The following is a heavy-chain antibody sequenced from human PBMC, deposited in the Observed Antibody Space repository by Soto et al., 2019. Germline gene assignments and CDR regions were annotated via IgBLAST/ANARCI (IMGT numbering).Heavy chain of an antibody. D-gene: IGHD3-22*01. CDR3: ASRRYYYDSSGYYPLYYYYGMDV. J-gene: IGHJ6*02. CDR1: GYTFTSYY. CDR2: INPSGGST. Sequence: ASVKVSCKASGYTFTSYYMHWVRQAPGQGLEWMGIINPSGGSTSYAQKFQGRVTMTRDTSTSTVYMELSSLRSEDTAVYYCASRRYYYDSSGYYPLYYYYGMDVWGQGTTVTVSS. V-gene: IGHV1-46*01.